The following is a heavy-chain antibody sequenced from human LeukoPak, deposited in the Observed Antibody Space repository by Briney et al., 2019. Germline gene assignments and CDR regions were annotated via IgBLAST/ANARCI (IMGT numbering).Heavy chain of an antibody. CDR2: MYYSGTT. Sequence: SETLSLTCTVSGGSISTSSYYWGWIRQPPGKGLEWIGSMYYSGTTYYNPSLKSRVTISLDTSKNQFSLKLSSVTAADTAVYYCARRPYGSGSYYNWFDPWGQGTLVTVSS. J-gene: IGHJ5*02. CDR1: GGSISTSSYY. V-gene: IGHV4-39*07. D-gene: IGHD3-10*01. CDR3: ARRPYGSGSYYNWFDP.